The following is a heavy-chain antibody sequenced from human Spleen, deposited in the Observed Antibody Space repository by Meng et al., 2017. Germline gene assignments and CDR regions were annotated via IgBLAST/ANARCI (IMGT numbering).Heavy chain of an antibody. CDR2: INHSGST. CDR1: GGSLSDYD. V-gene: IGHV4-34*01. D-gene: IGHD4-11*01. Sequence: QVQLHEVGAGVLKPSEALSLTCVVSGGSLSDYDWSWIRQPPGKGLEWIGEINHSGSTNYNPSLESRATISVDTSQNNLSLKLSSVTAADSAVYYCARGPTTMAHDFDYWGQGTLVTVSS. J-gene: IGHJ4*02. CDR3: ARGPTTMAHDFDY.